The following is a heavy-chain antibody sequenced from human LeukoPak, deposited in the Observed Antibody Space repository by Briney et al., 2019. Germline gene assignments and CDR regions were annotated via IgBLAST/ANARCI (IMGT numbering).Heavy chain of an antibody. CDR1: GFTVNNYA. CDR2: PRSSETSI. CDR3: ARGVGVMKSNPFDI. J-gene: IGHJ3*02. Sequence: GGSLSLSSSASGFTVNNYAMTWVRHAPGQGLEWLLYPRSSETSIYYADSVKGRFIISRDNAKSSLYLQMNSLRTEDTAIYYCARGVGVMKSNPFDIWGQGTMVTVSS. V-gene: IGHV3-48*03. D-gene: IGHD3-16*01.